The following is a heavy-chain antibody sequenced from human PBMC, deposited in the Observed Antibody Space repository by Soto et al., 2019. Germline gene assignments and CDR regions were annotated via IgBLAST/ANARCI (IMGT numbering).Heavy chain of an antibody. J-gene: IGHJ5*02. CDR3: ARVPIDRYMLHWSDL. D-gene: IGHD3-16*01. V-gene: IGHV4-61*08. Sequence: PSETLPLTCTGSGDSVSSGDYYWTWIRQPPGKGLERVGHIYFSGRPNDIRSLESRVTISLHTSQNQFSLKLTSVTAADTAAYHCARVPIDRYMLHWSDLWGPGPLAT. CDR2: IYFSGRP. CDR1: GDSVSSGDYY.